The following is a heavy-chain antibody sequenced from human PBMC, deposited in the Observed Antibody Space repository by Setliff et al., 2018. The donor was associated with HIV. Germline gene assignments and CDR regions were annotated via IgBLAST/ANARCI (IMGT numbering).Heavy chain of an antibody. V-gene: IGHV3-7*03. Sequence: GGSLRLSCAASGFTFSNYWMSWVRQAPGRGLEWVANIKQDGSEKYSVDSVKGRFTISRDNAKNSLYLQMNSLRAEDTAVYFCAREGSGFLDYWGQGTLVTVSS. D-gene: IGHD3-9*01. CDR1: GFTFSNYW. CDR3: AREGSGFLDY. J-gene: IGHJ4*02. CDR2: IKQDGSEK.